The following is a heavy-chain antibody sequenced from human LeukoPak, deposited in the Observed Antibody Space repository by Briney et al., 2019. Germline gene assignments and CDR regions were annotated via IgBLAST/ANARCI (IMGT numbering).Heavy chain of an antibody. CDR1: GGTFSSYA. Sequence: GASVKVSCKASGGTFSSYAISWVRQAPGQGLEWMGGIIPIFGTANYAQKFQGRVTITADESTSTAYMELSSLRSEDTAVYYCARDWGYYDSSGYYNQYYFDYWGGGTLVTVSS. V-gene: IGHV1-69*13. J-gene: IGHJ4*02. CDR3: ARDWGYYDSSGYYNQYYFDY. CDR2: IIPIFGTA. D-gene: IGHD3-22*01.